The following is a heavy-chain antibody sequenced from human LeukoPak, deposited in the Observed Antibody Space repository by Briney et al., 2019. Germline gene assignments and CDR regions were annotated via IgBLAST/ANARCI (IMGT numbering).Heavy chain of an antibody. CDR2: INHSGST. Sequence: KPSETLSLTCAVYGGSFSGYYWSWIRQPPGKGLEWIGEINHSGSTNYNPSLKSRVTISVDTSENQFSLKLSSVTAADTAVYYCARGGPYYYDSSGYYFSRGRAFDYWGQGTLVTVSS. J-gene: IGHJ4*02. D-gene: IGHD3-22*01. V-gene: IGHV4-34*01. CDR1: GGSFSGYY. CDR3: ARGGPYYYDSSGYYFSRGRAFDY.